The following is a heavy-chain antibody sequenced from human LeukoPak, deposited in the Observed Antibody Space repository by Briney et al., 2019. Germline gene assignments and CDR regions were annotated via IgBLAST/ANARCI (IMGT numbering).Heavy chain of an antibody. J-gene: IGHJ5*02. V-gene: IGHV4-34*01. CDR2: INHSGST. CDR3: ARGGYCSSTSCYRYWFDP. CDR1: GGSISSYY. Sequence: PSETLSLTCTVSGGSISSYYWSWIRQPPGKGLEWVGEINHSGSTNYNPSLKSRVTISVDTSKNQFSLKLSSVTAADTAVYYCARGGYCSSTSCYRYWFDPWGQGTLVTVSS. D-gene: IGHD2-2*01.